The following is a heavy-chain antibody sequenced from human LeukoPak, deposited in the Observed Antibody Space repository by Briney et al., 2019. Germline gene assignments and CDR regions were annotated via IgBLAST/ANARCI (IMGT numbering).Heavy chain of an antibody. J-gene: IGHJ4*02. Sequence: ASVKVSRKTSGYTVTSYVTHWVRQAPGQRLEWMVWINAGKGSTKYSQNFQARVTITRDTSASTAYMELSSLRSEDTAVYYCARSRQWPRTDFDYWGQGTLVTVSS. D-gene: IGHD6-19*01. V-gene: IGHV1-3*01. CDR1: GYTVTSYV. CDR2: INAGKGST. CDR3: ARSRQWPRTDFDY.